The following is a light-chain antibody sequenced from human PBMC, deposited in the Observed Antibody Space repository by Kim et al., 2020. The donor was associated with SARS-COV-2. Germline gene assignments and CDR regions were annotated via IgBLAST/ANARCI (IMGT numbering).Light chain of an antibody. J-gene: IGKJ2*01. CDR1: QNVHSN. V-gene: IGKV3-15*01. Sequence: SPGDTATLSCRASQNVHSNLAWYQQKPGQAPRLLIYGASTRATGIPARVSGGGSDTEFTLTISSLQSEDFAVYYWQQYNDWPPYTFGQGTKLEI. CDR2: GAS. CDR3: QQYNDWPPYT.